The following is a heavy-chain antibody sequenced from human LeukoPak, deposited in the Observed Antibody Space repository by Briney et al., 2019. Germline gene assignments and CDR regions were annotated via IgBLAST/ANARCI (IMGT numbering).Heavy chain of an antibody. CDR2: ISAYNGNT. Sequence: ASVKVSCKASGYTFTSYGISWVRQAPGQGLEWMGWISAYNGNTNYAQKLQGRVTMTTDTSTSTAYMELRSLRSDDTAAYYCARADSSGTPNLSWGQGTLVTVSS. CDR1: GYTFTSYG. CDR3: ARADSSGTPNLS. D-gene: IGHD3-22*01. J-gene: IGHJ4*02. V-gene: IGHV1-18*01.